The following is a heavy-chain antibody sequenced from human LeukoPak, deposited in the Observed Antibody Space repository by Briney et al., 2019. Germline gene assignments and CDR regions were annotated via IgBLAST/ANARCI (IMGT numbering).Heavy chain of an antibody. J-gene: IGHJ2*01. D-gene: IGHD1-26*01. CDR2: ISSSSSTI. CDR3: ARETLDIGGDYGWYFDL. Sequence: GGSLRLSCAASGFTFSSYSIDWVRQAPGKGLEWLSYISSSSSTIYYADSVKGRFTISRDNAKNSVYLQMNSLRAEDTAVYYCARETLDIGGDYGWYFDLWGRGTLVTVSS. V-gene: IGHV3-48*04. CDR1: GFTFSSYS.